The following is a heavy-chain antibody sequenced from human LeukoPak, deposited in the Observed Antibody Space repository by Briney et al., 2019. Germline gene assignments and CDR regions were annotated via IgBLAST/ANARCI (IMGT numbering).Heavy chain of an antibody. V-gene: IGHV4-59*01. Sequence: PSGTLSLTCTVSGGSISSYYWNWIRQPPGKGLEWIGYISYSGTTNYNPSLKSRVTISVDTSKKQFSLKLTSATAADTAVYYCARGDDYKSTLFDYWGQGTLVTVSS. J-gene: IGHJ4*02. CDR3: ARGDDYKSTLFDY. CDR1: GGSISSYY. CDR2: ISYSGTT. D-gene: IGHD5-12*01.